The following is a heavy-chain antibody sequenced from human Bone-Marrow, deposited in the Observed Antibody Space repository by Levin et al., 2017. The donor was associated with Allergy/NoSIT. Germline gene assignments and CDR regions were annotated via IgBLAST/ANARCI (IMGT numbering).Heavy chain of an antibody. CDR2: LSGDGDK. D-gene: IGHD3-10*01. CDR1: GFSLTTAGVA. Sequence: KRSGPTLVKPTQTLTLTCSFSGFSLTTAGVAVGWVRQSPGGALEWLALLSGDGDKRYSPSLKGRLSISRDTSENEVVLTLTAVDSVDTATYFCAHSSQAFFAEFSHWGQGMPVTVSS. CDR3: AHSSQAFFAEFSH. J-gene: IGHJ1*01. V-gene: IGHV2-5*02.